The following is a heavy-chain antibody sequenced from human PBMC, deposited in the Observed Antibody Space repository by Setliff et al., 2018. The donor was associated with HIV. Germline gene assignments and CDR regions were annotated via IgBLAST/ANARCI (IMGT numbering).Heavy chain of an antibody. CDR2: IYMRGGT. Sequence: SETLSLTCTVSGGSIISEISWWAWIRQPAGKGPEWLGQIYMRGGTDYNPSLEGRVTISLDTSKNQFSLKLTSVTAADTAVYYCAIDHVTNIAESGYGYTRIDPRGPGSSVTVSS. CDR3: AIDHVTNIAESGYGYTRIDP. V-gene: IGHV4-61*09. CDR1: GGSIISEISW. D-gene: IGHD5-18*01. J-gene: IGHJ5*02.